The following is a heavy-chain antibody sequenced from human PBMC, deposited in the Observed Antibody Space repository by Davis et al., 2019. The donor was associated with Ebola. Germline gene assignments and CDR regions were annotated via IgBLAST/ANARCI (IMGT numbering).Heavy chain of an antibody. J-gene: IGHJ6*02. Sequence: TLSLTCAISGDSVSSAGWNWIRQSPSRGLEWLGRTYYKSKWYNDYAVSVKSRITINPDTSKNQFSLQLTSVTPEDTALYYCARGWVRGGMDVWGEGTTVTVS. CDR3: ARGWVRGGMDV. V-gene: IGHV6-1*01. CDR1: GDSVSSAG. CDR2: TYYKSKWYN. D-gene: IGHD3-10*01.